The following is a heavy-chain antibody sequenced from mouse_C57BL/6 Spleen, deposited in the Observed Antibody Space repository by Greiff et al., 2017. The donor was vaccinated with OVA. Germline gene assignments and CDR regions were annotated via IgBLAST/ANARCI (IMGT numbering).Heavy chain of an antibody. J-gene: IGHJ2*01. CDR1: GYTFTSYW. CDR2: IDPSDSET. D-gene: IGHD4-1*01. V-gene: IGHV1-52*01. Sequence: QVQLQQSGAELVRPGSSVKLSCKASGYTFTSYWMHWVKQRPIQGLEWIGNIDPSDSETHSNQQFKDKATLTVDKSSSTAYMQLRSLTSDDSAVYYCARGGTGTDFDYWGQGTTLTVSA. CDR3: ARGGTGTDFDY.